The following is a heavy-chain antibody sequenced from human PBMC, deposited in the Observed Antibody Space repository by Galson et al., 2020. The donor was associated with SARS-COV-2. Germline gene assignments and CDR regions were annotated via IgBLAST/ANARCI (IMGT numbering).Heavy chain of an antibody. J-gene: IGHJ3*02. CDR3: ARVHDNGSAGAFDI. D-gene: IGHD3-9*01. Sequence: GGSLRLSCAASGFTFSNYWMSWVRQAPGKGLEWVANINQDGSEKYYVDSLKGRFIISRDYAKNSLYLQMNGLRAEDTAIYYCARVHDNGSAGAFDIWGQGTMVTVSS. CDR2: INQDGSEK. CDR1: GFTFSNYW. V-gene: IGHV3-7*03.